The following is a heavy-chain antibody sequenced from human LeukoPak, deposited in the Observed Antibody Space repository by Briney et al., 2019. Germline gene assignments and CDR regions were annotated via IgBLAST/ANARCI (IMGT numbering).Heavy chain of an antibody. V-gene: IGHV3-30*02. J-gene: IGHJ4*02. D-gene: IGHD5-24*01. Sequence: PGGSLRLSCAASGFTFSSYGMHWVRQAPGKGLEWITFMRYDGTNKYYADSVKGRFTISRDNSKNTLYLQMNSLRAEDTAVYYCAREMRLARWLQSETFDYWGQGTLVTVSS. CDR2: MRYDGTNK. CDR1: GFTFSSYG. CDR3: AREMRLARWLQSETFDY.